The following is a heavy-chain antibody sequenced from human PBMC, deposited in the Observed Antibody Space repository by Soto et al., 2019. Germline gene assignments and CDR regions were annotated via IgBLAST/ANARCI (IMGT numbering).Heavy chain of an antibody. J-gene: IGHJ4*02. CDR1: GFTLSSYG. V-gene: IGHV3-30*18. CDR3: AKEGQDY. CDR2: ISYDGSNK. Sequence: XGSLKLSCAAAGFTLSSYGMHWVRQAPGKGLEWVAVISYDGSNKYYADSVKGRFTISRDNSKNTLYLQMNSLRAEDTAVYYCAKEGQDYWGQGTLVTVSS.